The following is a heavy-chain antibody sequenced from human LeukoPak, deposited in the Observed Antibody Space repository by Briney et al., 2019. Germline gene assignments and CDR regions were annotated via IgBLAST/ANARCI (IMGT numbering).Heavy chain of an antibody. V-gene: IGHV4-59*01. Sequence: SETLSLTCTVSGGSISSYYWSWIRQPPGKGLEWIGYIYYSGRTNYNPSLKSRVTISVDTSKNQFSLKLSSVTAADTAVYYCARASRDGYTKDYWGQGTLVTVSS. J-gene: IGHJ4*02. CDR1: GGSISSYY. CDR3: ARASRDGYTKDY. D-gene: IGHD5-24*01. CDR2: IYYSGRT.